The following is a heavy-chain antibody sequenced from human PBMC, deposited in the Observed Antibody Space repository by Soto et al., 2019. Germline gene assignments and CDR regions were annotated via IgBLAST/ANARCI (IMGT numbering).Heavy chain of an antibody. Sequence: ASVKVSCKASGGTFSSYTISWVRQAPGQGLEWMGRIIPILGIANYAQKFQGRVTITADKSTSTAYMELSSLRSEDTAVYYCASSHLSGGYESYYMDVWGKGTTVTVSS. CDR2: IIPILGIA. CDR1: GGTFSSYT. J-gene: IGHJ6*03. D-gene: IGHD3-22*01. CDR3: ASSHLSGGYESYYMDV. V-gene: IGHV1-69*02.